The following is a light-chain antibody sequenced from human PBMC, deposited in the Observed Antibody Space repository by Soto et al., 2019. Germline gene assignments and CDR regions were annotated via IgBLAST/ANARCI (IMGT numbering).Light chain of an antibody. CDR2: YDS. CDR3: QVWDSSSDHVL. V-gene: IGLV3-21*04. Sequence: SYELTQSPSVSVAPGKTARITCGGTNIGSKSVHWYQQKPGQAPVLVTYYDSDRPSGIPERFSGSNSGNTATLTISRVEAGDEADYYCQVWDSSSDHVLFGGGTKLTVL. CDR1: NIGSKS. J-gene: IGLJ2*01.